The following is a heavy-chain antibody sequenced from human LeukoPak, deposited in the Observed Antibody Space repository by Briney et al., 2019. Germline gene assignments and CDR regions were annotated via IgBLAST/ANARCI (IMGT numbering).Heavy chain of an antibody. Sequence: GGSLRLSCAASGFTFNYYAMSWVRQAPGKGLEWVSGISDNEGRTNYTDSVQGSFTISRDNSKNTAYLQMNNLRSDDTAVYSCSRHDSFIPYGGQGTRVSVSS. V-gene: IGHV3-23*01. CDR1: GFTFNYYA. CDR3: SRHDSFIPY. J-gene: IGHJ4*02. CDR2: ISDNEGRT. D-gene: IGHD5-18*01.